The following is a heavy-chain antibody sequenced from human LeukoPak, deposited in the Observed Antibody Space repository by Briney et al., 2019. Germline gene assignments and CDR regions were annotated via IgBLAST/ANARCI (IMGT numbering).Heavy chain of an antibody. CDR2: IYGSGST. CDR3: ASTYFGSGSFPLDY. V-gene: IGHV4-59*01. D-gene: IGHD3-10*01. J-gene: IGHJ4*02. CDR1: GGSISSYY. Sequence: PSETLSLTCTVSGGSISSYYWSWIRQPPGKGLEWIGHIYGSGSTNYNPSLKSRVTISIDMSRTQFSLKLRSVTAADTAVYYCASTYFGSGSFPLDYWGQGTLVTVSS.